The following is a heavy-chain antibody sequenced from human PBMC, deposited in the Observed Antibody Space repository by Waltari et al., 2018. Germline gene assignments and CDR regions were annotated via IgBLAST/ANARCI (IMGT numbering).Heavy chain of an antibody. CDR2: INPDTGGT. Sequence: QVQVVQSGAEVKKPGASVKVSCKTSGYTFTGYYIHWVRQAPGQGLAWMGWINPDTGGTNYGQKFQGRVSMTRDTSISTAYMELSSLKSDDTAIYYCTRWTSAMGFDPWGQGTLVTVSS. V-gene: IGHV1-2*02. CDR1: GYTFTGYY. CDR3: TRWTSAMGFDP. J-gene: IGHJ5*02.